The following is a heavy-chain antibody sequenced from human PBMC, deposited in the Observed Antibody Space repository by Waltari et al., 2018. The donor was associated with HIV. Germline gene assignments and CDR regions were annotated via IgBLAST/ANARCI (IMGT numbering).Heavy chain of an antibody. V-gene: IGHV6-1*01. J-gene: IGHJ4*03. CDR1: RDSLSSNTAA. Sequence: QVRLQQSGPGVMKTSQTLSLTCDVSRDSLSSNTAAWDWVRWSPSRGLEWLGQTFVGSEWRFDYATRLKGRLSISVDISKNQFSLHLTSLIPEDTATYYCVRDSFGFDIWGQGT. CDR2: TFVGSEWRF. D-gene: IGHD3-10*01. CDR3: VRDSFGFDI.